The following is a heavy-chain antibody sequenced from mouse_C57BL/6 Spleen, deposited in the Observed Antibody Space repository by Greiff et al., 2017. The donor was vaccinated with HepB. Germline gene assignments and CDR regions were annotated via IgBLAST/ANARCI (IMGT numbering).Heavy chain of an antibody. CDR1: GYTFTDYE. CDR2: IDPETGGT. V-gene: IGHV1-15*01. Sequence: VQLQQSGAELVRPGASVTLSCKASGYTFTDYEMHWVKQTPVHGLEWIGAIDPETGGTAYNQKFKGKAILTADKSSSTAYMEIRSLTSEDSAFYYCTRGDYGSSNYYAMDYWGQGTSFTVSS. CDR3: TRGDYGSSNYYAMDY. D-gene: IGHD1-1*01. J-gene: IGHJ4*01.